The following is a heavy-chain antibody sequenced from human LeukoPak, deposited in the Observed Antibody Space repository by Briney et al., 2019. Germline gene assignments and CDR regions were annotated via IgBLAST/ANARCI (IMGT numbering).Heavy chain of an antibody. CDR1: GFTFSDYY. D-gene: IGHD6-19*01. CDR2: ISSSGSTI. Sequence: GGSLRLSCAASGFTFSDYYMSWIRQAPGKGLEWVSYISSSGSTIYYADSVKGRFTISRDNSKNTLYLQMNSLRAEDTAVYYCARADEIYSSGWSSDYWGQGTLVTVSS. J-gene: IGHJ4*02. V-gene: IGHV3-11*04. CDR3: ARADEIYSSGWSSDY.